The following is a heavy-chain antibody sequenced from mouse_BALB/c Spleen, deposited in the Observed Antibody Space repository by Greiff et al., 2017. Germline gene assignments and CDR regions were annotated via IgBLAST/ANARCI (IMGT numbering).Heavy chain of an antibody. CDR3: ASLANMVGVAY. V-gene: IGHV5-17*02. D-gene: IGHD2-2*01. J-gene: IGHJ3*01. CDR2: ISSGSSTI. CDR1: GFTFSSFG. Sequence: EVKVVESGGGLVQPGGSRKLSCAASGFTFSSFGMHWVRQAPEKGLEWVAYISSGSSTIYYADTVKGRFTISRDNPKNTLFLQMTSLRSEDTAMYYGASLANMVGVAYWGQGTLVTVS.